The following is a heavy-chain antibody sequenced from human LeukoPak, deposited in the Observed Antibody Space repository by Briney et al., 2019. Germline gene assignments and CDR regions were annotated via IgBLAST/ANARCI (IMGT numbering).Heavy chain of an antibody. J-gene: IGHJ4*02. D-gene: IGHD3-22*01. Sequence: GGSLRLSCAASGFTFSNYEMNWARQAPGKGLEWVAYIVGSGDNKQYADSVRGQFTISRDNAKNSLYLQMNSLRAEDTAVYYCARSKYYDSSGYYSLFTIDYWGQGTLVTVSS. CDR1: GFTFSNYE. CDR2: IVGSGDNK. V-gene: IGHV3-48*03. CDR3: ARSKYYDSSGYYSLFTIDY.